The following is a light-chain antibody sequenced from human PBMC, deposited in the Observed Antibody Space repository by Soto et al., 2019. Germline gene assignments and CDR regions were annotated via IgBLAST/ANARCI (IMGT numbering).Light chain of an antibody. Sequence: EIVLTQSPGTLSLSPGERATLSCRARQNVSSNYLAWYQQKPGQAPRLLIYGESSRATGIPDSFSGSGSGTDFTLTISRLEPEDFAVYYWQQYVRSPVTFGQGTKVEIK. J-gene: IGKJ1*01. CDR1: QNVSSNY. CDR2: GES. CDR3: QQYVRSPVT. V-gene: IGKV3-20*01.